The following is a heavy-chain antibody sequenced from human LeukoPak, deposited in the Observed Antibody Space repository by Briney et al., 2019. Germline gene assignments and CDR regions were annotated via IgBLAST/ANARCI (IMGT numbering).Heavy chain of an antibody. D-gene: IGHD3-22*01. V-gene: IGHV1-18*01. CDR1: GYTFTSYG. J-gene: IGHJ4*02. CDR3: ARAWYYYDSSGYIDY. CDR2: ISAYNGNT. Sequence: ASVKVSCKASGYTFTSYGISWVRQAPGQGGEWMGWISAYNGNTNYAQKLQGRVTMTTDTSTSTAYMELRSLRSDDTAVYYCARAWYYYDSSGYIDYWGQGTLVTVSS.